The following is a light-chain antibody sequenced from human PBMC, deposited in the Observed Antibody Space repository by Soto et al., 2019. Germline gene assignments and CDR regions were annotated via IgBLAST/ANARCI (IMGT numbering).Light chain of an antibody. J-gene: IGKJ4*01. Sequence: DIVMTQSPLSLPVTPGEPASISCRSSQSLLHSNGYNYLYCYMKKPCQSPQLLISLGSNRASVVLDRFSGSESGTDFTLKISRVEAEDVGVYYCMQALQDPRARTFGGGTKVEIK. CDR1: QSLLHSNGYNY. V-gene: IGKV2-28*01. CDR3: MQALQDPRART. CDR2: LGS.